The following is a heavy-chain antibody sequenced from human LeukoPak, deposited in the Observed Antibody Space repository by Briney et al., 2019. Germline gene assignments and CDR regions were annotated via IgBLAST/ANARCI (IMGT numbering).Heavy chain of an antibody. J-gene: IGHJ3*02. Sequence: ASVKVSCKVSGYTLTELSMHWVRQAPGKGLEWMGGFDPEDGETIYAQKFQGRVTMTEDTSTDTAYMELSSLRSEDTAVYYCATAMTMVRGVIIMYAFDIWGQGTMVTVSS. CDR2: FDPEDGET. CDR3: ATAMTMVRGVIIMYAFDI. CDR1: GYTLTELS. V-gene: IGHV1-24*01. D-gene: IGHD3-10*01.